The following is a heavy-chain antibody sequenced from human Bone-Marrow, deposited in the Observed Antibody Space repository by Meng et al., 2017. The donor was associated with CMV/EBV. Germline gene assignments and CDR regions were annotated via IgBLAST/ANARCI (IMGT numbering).Heavy chain of an antibody. Sequence: GESLKISCAASEFSFNTYSMTWVRQAPGKGLEWVSILYRGAGSTNYADSVKGRFTISRDNSKNTLYLQMNSLRAEDTAVYYCAKDPRPVPAAILFDYWGQGTLVTVSS. J-gene: IGHJ4*02. CDR3: AKDPRPVPAAILFDY. V-gene: IGHV3-23*03. CDR1: EFSFNTYS. CDR2: LYRGAGST. D-gene: IGHD2-2*02.